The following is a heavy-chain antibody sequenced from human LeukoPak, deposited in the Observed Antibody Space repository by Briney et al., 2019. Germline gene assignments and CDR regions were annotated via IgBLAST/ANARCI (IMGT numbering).Heavy chain of an antibody. Sequence: ASVTVSCTASGYTFTSYYIRWVRQAPGQGLEWMGIINASGGSTSYAQKFQGRVTVTRDTSTSTVYMELSSLRSKDTAVYYCARGLKPPWDSTDYHDWGQGTLVTVSS. V-gene: IGHV1-46*01. CDR2: INASGGST. J-gene: IGHJ4*02. CDR3: ARGLKPPWDSTDYHD. D-gene: IGHD2-2*01. CDR1: GYTFTSYY.